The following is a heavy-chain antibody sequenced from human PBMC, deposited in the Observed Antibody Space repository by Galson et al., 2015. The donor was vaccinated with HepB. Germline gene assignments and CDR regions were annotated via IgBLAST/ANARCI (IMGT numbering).Heavy chain of an antibody. Sequence: SLRLSCAASGFTFSTYAMSWVRQAPGRGLEWVSVISGSGGTMYYADSVKGRFTISRDNSKNTLFLQMDSLRGEDTAVYYCARRPDWGARWFFDLWGRGTLVTVSS. V-gene: IGHV3-23*01. CDR1: GFTFSTYA. CDR3: ARRPDWGARWFFDL. D-gene: IGHD7-27*01. J-gene: IGHJ2*01. CDR2: ISGSGGTM.